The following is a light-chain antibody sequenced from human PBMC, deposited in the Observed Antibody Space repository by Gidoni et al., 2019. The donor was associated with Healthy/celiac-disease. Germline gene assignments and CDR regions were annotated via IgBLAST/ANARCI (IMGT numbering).Light chain of an antibody. CDR2: KAS. J-gene: IGKJ4*01. Sequence: IQMTQSPSPLSASVGDRVTITCRASQSISSWLAWYQQKPGKAPKLLIYKASSLESGVPSRFSGSGSGTEFTLTISSLQPDDFATYYCQQYNSYLTFGGGTKVEIK. V-gene: IGKV1-5*03. CDR1: QSISSW. CDR3: QQYNSYLT.